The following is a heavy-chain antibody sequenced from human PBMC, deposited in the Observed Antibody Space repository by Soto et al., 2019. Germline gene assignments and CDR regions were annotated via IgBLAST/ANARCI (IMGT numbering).Heavy chain of an antibody. Sequence: VRLSCAASGFTFSSYEMNWVRQAPGKGLEWVSYISSSGSTIYYADSVKGRFTISRDNAKNSLYLQMNSLRAEDTAVYYCARDRALYGSGSYSTWGQGTLVTVSS. D-gene: IGHD3-10*01. V-gene: IGHV3-48*03. J-gene: IGHJ4*02. CDR2: ISSSGSTI. CDR3: ARDRALYGSGSYST. CDR1: GFTFSSYE.